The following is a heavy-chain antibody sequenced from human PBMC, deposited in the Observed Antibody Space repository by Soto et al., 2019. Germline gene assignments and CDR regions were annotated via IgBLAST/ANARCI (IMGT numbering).Heavy chain of an antibody. V-gene: IGHV3-23*03. J-gene: IGHJ4*02. CDR2: ILADFNT. CDR1: GFTFSDYT. Sequence: GSLRLSCAASGFTFSDYTMTWVRQAPGKALECISVILADFNTFYAGSVRGRFTISRDNSKNTLSLEMDSLTAEDTAVYYCARRVEGYFEYWGQGALVTVSS. CDR3: ARRVEGYFEY.